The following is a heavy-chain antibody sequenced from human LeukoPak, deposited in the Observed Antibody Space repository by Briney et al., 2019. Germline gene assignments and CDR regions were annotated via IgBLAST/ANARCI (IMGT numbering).Heavy chain of an antibody. CDR2: IFYNEGT. D-gene: IGHD2-2*01. CDR1: SGSFRTYY. J-gene: IGHJ3*02. Sequence: TSETLSLTCAVSSGSFRTYYWSWIRQPPGKGLEWIGYIFYNEGTSYNPSLKSRVTISVGTSNNQLSLKVNSVTAADTAMYYCVKSNSRYQPWTLDIWGRGTMVTVSS. CDR3: VKSNSRYQPWTLDI. V-gene: IGHV4-59*01.